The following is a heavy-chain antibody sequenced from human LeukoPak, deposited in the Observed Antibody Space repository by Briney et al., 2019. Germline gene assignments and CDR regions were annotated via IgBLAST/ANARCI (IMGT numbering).Heavy chain of an antibody. CDR1: GGSISSGSYY. CDR3: ARASNWNLLDY. J-gene: IGHJ4*02. CDR2: IYHSGST. Sequence: SQTLSLTCTVSGGSISSGSYYWSWIRQPPGKGLEWIGSIYHSGSTYYNPSLKSRVTMSVDTSKNQFSLKLSSVTAADTAVYYCARASNWNLLDYWGQGTLVTVSS. V-gene: IGHV4-39*01. D-gene: IGHD1-1*01.